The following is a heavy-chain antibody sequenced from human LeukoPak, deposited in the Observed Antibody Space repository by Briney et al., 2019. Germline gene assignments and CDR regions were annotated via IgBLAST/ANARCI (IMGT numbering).Heavy chain of an antibody. Sequence: ASVTVSFESSVYTFTTYGIGWVRQAPGQGLEWMGWISGYNGNTNYAQKFRGRVTMTTDTSTSTAYMELRSLRSDDTAVYYCARTSHESVLYWSDPWGQGTLVNVSS. CDR2: ISGYNGNT. D-gene: IGHD3-16*01. J-gene: IGHJ5*02. V-gene: IGHV1-18*01. CDR3: ARTSHESVLYWSDP. CDR1: VYTFTTYG.